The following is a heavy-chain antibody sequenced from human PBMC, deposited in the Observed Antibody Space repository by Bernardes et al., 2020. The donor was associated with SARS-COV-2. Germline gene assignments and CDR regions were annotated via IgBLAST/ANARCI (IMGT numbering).Heavy chain of an antibody. V-gene: IGHV3-23*01. D-gene: IGHD2-8*01. CDR2: ISGRGGTK. CDR3: AKGREYNNGYFDP. J-gene: IGHJ5*02. Sequence: GSLSLSCAASGPTFSRYAMRWVRPAPGKALEWVSLISGRGGTKYYADSVKGRFTISRDNSKNTLYLQMNSLRGDDTAVYYCAKGREYNNGYFDPWGQGTLVTVSS. CDR1: GPTFSRYA.